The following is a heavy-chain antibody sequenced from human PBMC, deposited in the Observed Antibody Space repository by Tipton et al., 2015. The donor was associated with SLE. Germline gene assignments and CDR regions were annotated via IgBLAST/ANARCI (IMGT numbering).Heavy chain of an antibody. CDR3: ARDLGGDFDY. V-gene: IGHV4-59*01. Sequence: TLSLTCTVSGGSISSYYWSWVRQPPGKGLGWIGFIYYSGSTDYNPSLKSRVTISVDTSKNQFSLKVSSVTAADTAVYYCARDLGGDFDYWGQGTLVTVSS. CDR2: IYYSGST. CDR1: GGSISSYY. D-gene: IGHD4-17*01. J-gene: IGHJ4*02.